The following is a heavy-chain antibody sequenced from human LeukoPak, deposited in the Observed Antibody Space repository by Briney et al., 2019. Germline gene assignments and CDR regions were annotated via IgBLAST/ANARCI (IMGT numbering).Heavy chain of an antibody. CDR3: AREVVAATFRWFDP. J-gene: IGHJ5*02. CDR1: GGSFSGYY. V-gene: IGHV4-34*11. Sequence: TSETLSLTCAVYGGSFSGYYWSWIRQPPGKGLEWIGYIYYSGSTNYNPSLKSRVTISVDTSKNQFSLKLSSVTAADTAVYYCAREVVAATFRWFDPWGQGTLVTVSS. D-gene: IGHD2-15*01. CDR2: IYYSGST.